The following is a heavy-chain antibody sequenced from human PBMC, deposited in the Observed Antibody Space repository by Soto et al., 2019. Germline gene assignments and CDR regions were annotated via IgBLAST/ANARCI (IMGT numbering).Heavy chain of an antibody. V-gene: IGHV3-72*01. CDR1: GFTFSDHY. Sequence: EVQLVESGGGLVQPGGSLRLSCAASGFTFSDHYMDWVRQSPGKGLEWVGRIRNRANSHTTVYAASVKGRFTISRDDSENSVFLEMNSLKTEDTAVYYWATLERIVGGTWDYWGQGTLVTVSS. J-gene: IGHJ4*02. D-gene: IGHD1-26*01. CDR3: ATLERIVGGTWDY. CDR2: IRNRANSHTT.